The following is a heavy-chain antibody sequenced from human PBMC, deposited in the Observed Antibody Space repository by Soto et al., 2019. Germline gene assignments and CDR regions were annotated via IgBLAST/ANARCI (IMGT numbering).Heavy chain of an antibody. J-gene: IGHJ4*02. V-gene: IGHV4-30-2*01. CDR1: GGSISSGGYS. CDR2: IYHSGST. D-gene: IGHD3-10*01. CDR3: ARESYYGSGATVVAY. Sequence: SETLSLTCAVSGGSISSGGYSCNWIRQPPGKGLEWIGYIYHSGSTYYNPSLKSRVTISVDRSKNQFSLKVNSVTAADTAVYYCARESYYGSGATVVAYWGQGTLVTVSS.